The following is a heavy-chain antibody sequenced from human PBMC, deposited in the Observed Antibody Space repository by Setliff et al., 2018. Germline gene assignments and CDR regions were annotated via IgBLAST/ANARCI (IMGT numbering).Heavy chain of an antibody. CDR2: IGLYSGET. CDR3: ARARIAVAGSDLDY. Sequence: ASVKVSCKASGYTFSTHGISWVRQAPGRGLEWLAWIGLYSGETNFALNIRDRLTMTTDISATTVYMELRGLTSDDTAVYYCARARIAVAGSDLDYWGQGTLVTVSS. J-gene: IGHJ4*02. CDR1: GYTFSTHG. V-gene: IGHV1-18*04. D-gene: IGHD6-19*01.